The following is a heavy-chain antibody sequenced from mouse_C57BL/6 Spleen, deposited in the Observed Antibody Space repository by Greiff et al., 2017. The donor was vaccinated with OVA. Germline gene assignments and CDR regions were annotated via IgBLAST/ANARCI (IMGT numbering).Heavy chain of an antibody. CDR2: ISSGSSTI. Sequence: EVKLMESGGGLVKPGGSLKLSCAASGFTFSDYGMHWVRQAPEKGLEWVAYISSGSSTIYYADTVKGRFTISRDNAKNTLFLQMTSLRSEDTAMYYCASTTVVYYFDYWGQGTTLTVSS. CDR1: GFTFSDYG. CDR3: ASTTVVYYFDY. V-gene: IGHV5-17*01. J-gene: IGHJ2*01. D-gene: IGHD1-1*01.